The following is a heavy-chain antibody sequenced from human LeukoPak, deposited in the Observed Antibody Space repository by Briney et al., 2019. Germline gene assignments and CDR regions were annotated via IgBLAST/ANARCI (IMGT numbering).Heavy chain of an antibody. CDR3: ARNPSLHIVVVTAIDY. D-gene: IGHD2-21*02. Sequence: SETLSLTCTVSGDSISSSSYYWGWIRQPPGKGLEWIGNINYSGRTYYNPYLKSRVTISVDTSKHQFSQKLSSVTAADTAVYYCARNPSLHIVVVTAIDYWGLGTLVTVPS. J-gene: IGHJ4*02. CDR1: GDSISSSSYY. CDR2: INYSGRT. V-gene: IGHV4-39*01.